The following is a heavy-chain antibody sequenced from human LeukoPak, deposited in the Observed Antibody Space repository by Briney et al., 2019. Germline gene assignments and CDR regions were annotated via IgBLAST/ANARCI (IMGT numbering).Heavy chain of an antibody. D-gene: IGHD3-10*01. Sequence: ASVKVSCKASGYTFTRYYIDWVRQAPGQGLEWMGKIHPSGGSTNYAQRFQGRVTMTRDTSTSTVYMELSSLTSEDTAVYHCTTLKGSFDNWGQGTLVTVSS. J-gene: IGHJ4*02. V-gene: IGHV1-46*01. CDR3: TTLKGSFDN. CDR2: IHPSGGST. CDR1: GYTFTRYY.